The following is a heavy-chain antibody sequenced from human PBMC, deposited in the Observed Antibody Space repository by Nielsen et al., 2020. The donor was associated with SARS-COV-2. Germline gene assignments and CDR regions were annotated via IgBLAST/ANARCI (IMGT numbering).Heavy chain of an antibody. V-gene: IGHV4-38-2*02. CDR1: GSSISSGYY. J-gene: IGHJ4*02. CDR2: IYHSGST. CDR3: ARDGSTVTTGIDY. D-gene: IGHD4-11*01. Sequence: SETLSLTCTVPGSSISSGYYWGWIRQPPGKGLEWIGSIYHSGSTYYNPSLKSRVTISVDTSKNQFSLKLSSVTAADTAVYYCARDGSTVTTGIDYWGQGTLVTVSS.